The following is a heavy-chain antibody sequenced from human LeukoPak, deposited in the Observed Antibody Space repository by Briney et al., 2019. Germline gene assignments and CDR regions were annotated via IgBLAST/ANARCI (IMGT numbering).Heavy chain of an antibody. CDR1: GYTFTGYY. Sequence: ASVKVSCKASGYTFTGYYMHWVRQAPGQGLEWMGWINPNSGGTNYARKFQGRVTMTRDTSISTAYMELSRLRSDDTAVYYCARDHSGSYWFDYWGQGTLVTVSS. CDR2: INPNSGGT. V-gene: IGHV1-2*02. CDR3: ARDHSGSYWFDY. D-gene: IGHD1-26*01. J-gene: IGHJ4*02.